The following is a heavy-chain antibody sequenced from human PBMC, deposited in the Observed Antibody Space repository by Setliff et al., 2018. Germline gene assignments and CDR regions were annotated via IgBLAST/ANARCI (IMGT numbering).Heavy chain of an antibody. D-gene: IGHD5-18*01. CDR1: GGAFSNYG. V-gene: IGHV1-69*05. Sequence: ASVKVSCKASGGAFSNYGITWVRQAPGQGLEWMGGIIPIFGTTTYAQKFQGRVTIITDESTNTAYMELSSLRSEDTAVYFCAREGVDTRSSTDYRYYMDVWGKGTTVTVSS. CDR2: IIPIFGTT. J-gene: IGHJ6*03. CDR3: AREGVDTRSSTDYRYYMDV.